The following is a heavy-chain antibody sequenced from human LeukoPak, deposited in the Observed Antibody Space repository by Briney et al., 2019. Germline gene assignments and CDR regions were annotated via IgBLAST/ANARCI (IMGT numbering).Heavy chain of an antibody. Sequence: GGSLRLSCAASGFTFSSYAMSWVRQAPGKGLEWVSAISGSGGSTYYADSVKGRFTISRDNSKNTQYLQMNSLRAEDTAVYYCAKASGTMVQGANWFDPWGQGTLVTVSS. CDR2: ISGSGGST. D-gene: IGHD3-10*01. J-gene: IGHJ5*02. V-gene: IGHV3-23*01. CDR3: AKASGTMVQGANWFDP. CDR1: GFTFSSYA.